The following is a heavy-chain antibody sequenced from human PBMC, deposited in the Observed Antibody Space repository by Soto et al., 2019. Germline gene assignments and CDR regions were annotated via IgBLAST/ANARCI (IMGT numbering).Heavy chain of an antibody. Sequence: HVQLVQSGAEVKKPGASVKVSCKASGYTFTGYYMHWVRQAPGQGLEWMGWINPKSGGTNYAQKFQGRVTMTRDTSISTAYMELSRLRSDDTAVYYCARDYGGATLDYFDYWGHGTLVTGSS. CDR1: GYTFTGYY. D-gene: IGHD1-26*01. CDR2: INPKSGGT. CDR3: ARDYGGATLDYFDY. V-gene: IGHV1-2*02. J-gene: IGHJ4*01.